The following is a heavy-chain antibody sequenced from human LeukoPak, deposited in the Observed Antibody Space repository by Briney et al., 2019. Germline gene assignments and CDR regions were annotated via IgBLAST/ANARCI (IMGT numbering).Heavy chain of an antibody. D-gene: IGHD3-3*01. J-gene: IGHJ4*02. V-gene: IGHV3-23*01. CDR1: GFTFSSYA. CDR3: ARGSGDFWSGYYRDPYYFDY. Sequence: GGSLRLSCAASGFTFSSYAMSWVRQAPGKGLEWVSFISPSADRTSNADSVKGRFTISRDNAKNSLYLRMNSLRAEDTAVYYCARGSGDFWSGYYRDPYYFDYWGQGTLVTVSS. CDR2: ISPSADRT.